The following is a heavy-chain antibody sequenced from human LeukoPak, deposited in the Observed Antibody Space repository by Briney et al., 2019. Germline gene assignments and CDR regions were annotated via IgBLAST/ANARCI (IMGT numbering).Heavy chain of an antibody. CDR1: GGSISGYY. CDR2: INTSGTT. D-gene: IGHD2/OR15-2a*01. V-gene: IGHV4-4*07. Sequence: PSETLSLTCTVSGGSISGYYWSWIRQPAGKGPEWMGRINTSGTTRYDPSLKSRVTMSVDTSKNQFSLKRTSVTAADTAVYYCARGLSASYDFNWFDSWGQGTLVTVSS. CDR3: ARGLSASYDFNWFDS. J-gene: IGHJ5*01.